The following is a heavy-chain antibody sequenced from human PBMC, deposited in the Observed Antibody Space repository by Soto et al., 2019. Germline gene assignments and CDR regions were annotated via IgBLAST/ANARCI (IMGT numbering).Heavy chain of an antibody. Sequence: GGSLRLSCAASGFTFSSFGMSWVRQAPGKGLEWVSAISGSGDSTYYADSVKGRFTISRDNSKNTLYLQMNSLRAEDTAVYYCAKDRSFYGMDVWGQGTTVTVSS. D-gene: IGHD6-13*01. CDR1: GFTFSSFG. CDR3: AKDRSFYGMDV. J-gene: IGHJ6*02. V-gene: IGHV3-23*01. CDR2: ISGSGDST.